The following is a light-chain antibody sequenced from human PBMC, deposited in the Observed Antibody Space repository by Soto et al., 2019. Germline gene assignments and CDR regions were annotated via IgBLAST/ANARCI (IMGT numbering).Light chain of an antibody. Sequence: DILMTQSPSTLSASLGDRVTIPFRALQSINSRLAWYQLKPGKAPNLLIYEASSLQSGVPSRFSGSGSGTEFTLTISSLQPDDFATYFCQQYNTDSRMWAFGQGTKVDIK. J-gene: IGKJ1*01. CDR2: EAS. CDR1: QSINSR. CDR3: QQYNTDSRMWA. V-gene: IGKV1-5*03.